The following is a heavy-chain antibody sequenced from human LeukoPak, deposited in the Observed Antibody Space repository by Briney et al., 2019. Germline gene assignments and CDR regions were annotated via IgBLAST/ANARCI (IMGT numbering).Heavy chain of an antibody. CDR3: ARVALGRRWLQTSYYYGMDV. Sequence: SVKVSCKASGGTFSSYAISWVRQAPGQGLEWMGGIIPIFGTANYAQKFQGRVTITADESTSTAYMELSSLRSEDTAVYYCARVALGRRWLQTSYYYGMDVWGQGTTVPSP. V-gene: IGHV1-69*13. CDR1: GGTFSSYA. J-gene: IGHJ6*02. CDR2: IIPIFGTA. D-gene: IGHD5-24*01.